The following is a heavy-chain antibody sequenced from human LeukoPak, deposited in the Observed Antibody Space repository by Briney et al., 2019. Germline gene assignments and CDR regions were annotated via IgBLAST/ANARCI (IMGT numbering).Heavy chain of an antibody. CDR1: GFTFDDYA. CDR3: ARRGLVPAFDI. V-gene: IGHV3-74*01. Sequence: GGSLRLSCAASGFTFDDYAMHWVRQVPGKGLVWVSRINGDGSSTTYADAVKGRFTISRDNAKNTLYLQMSSLRAEDTAVYYCARRGLVPAFDIWGQGTMVTVAS. J-gene: IGHJ3*02. CDR2: INGDGSST. D-gene: IGHD2-2*01.